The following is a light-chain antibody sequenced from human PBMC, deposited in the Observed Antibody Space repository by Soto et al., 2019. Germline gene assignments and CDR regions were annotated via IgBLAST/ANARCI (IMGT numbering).Light chain of an antibody. CDR1: QGISTF. CDR2: DAS. CDR3: QQVNSYPLT. Sequence: DVQLTQSPSFMSASVGDRVSITCRASQGISTFLAWYQQHPGTAPKRLIYDASNLQSGVPSRFSGSGSGTDFTLTISSLQAEDFATYYCQQVNSYPLTFGGGTKVDIK. J-gene: IGKJ4*01. V-gene: IGKV1-9*01.